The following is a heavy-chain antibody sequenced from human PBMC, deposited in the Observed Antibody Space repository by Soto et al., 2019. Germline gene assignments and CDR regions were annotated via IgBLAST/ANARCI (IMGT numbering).Heavy chain of an antibody. J-gene: IGHJ5*02. CDR3: ARDRSLGANWFDP. Sequence: ASVKVSCKASVYTFTGHYMHWVRQAPGQGLEWMGWVNPNTGDTNFAQKFQGRVTMTRDTSVRTAYMDLSRLRSDDTAVYYCARDRSLGANWFDPWGQGTLVTVSS. CDR1: VYTFTGHY. CDR2: VNPNTGDT. D-gene: IGHD1-26*01. V-gene: IGHV1-2*02.